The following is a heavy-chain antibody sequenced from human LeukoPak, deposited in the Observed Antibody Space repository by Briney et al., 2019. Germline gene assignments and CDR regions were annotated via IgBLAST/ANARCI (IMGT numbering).Heavy chain of an antibody. V-gene: IGHV4-59*08. J-gene: IGHJ6*02. Sequence: SETLSLTCTVSGGSITNYYWTWLRHPPGKGLEWLGYIHYSGSTNYNPSLKSRVAISVDTSKNQFSLKLSSVTAADTAVYYCARLNRLYSSSWSGYYYYGMDVWGQGTTVTVSS. CDR3: ARLNRLYSSSWSGYYYYGMDV. CDR2: IHYSGST. CDR1: GGSITNYY. D-gene: IGHD6-13*01.